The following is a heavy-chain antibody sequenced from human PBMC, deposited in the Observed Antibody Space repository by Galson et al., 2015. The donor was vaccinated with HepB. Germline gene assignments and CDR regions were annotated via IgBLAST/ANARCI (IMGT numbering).Heavy chain of an antibody. D-gene: IGHD3-22*01. Sequence: SLRLSCAASGLTVSNNYMSWVRQAPGKGLEWVGVIYSGGGTYYADSVKGRFTISRDNTKNTLYLQMNSLRAEDTAVYYCERATWGSSGYYYDWGQGTLVTVSS. J-gene: IGHJ4*02. CDR2: IYSGGGT. CDR3: ERATWGSSGYYYD. CDR1: GLTVSNNY. V-gene: IGHV3-53*01.